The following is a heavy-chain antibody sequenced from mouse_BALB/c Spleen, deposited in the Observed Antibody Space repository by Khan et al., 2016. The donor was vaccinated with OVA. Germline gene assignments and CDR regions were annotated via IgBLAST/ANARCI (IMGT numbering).Heavy chain of an antibody. CDR2: IYPGDGNT. J-gene: IGHJ3*01. Sequence: QMQLEESGAELVRPGSSVKISCKASGYAFSNYLMNWVKQGPGQGLEWIGQIYPGDGNTNYNGKFKDKATLTADNSSTTAYMQLSSLTSEDSAVYVCARSGYDYFAYWGQGTLVTVSA. CDR1: GYAFSNYL. CDR3: ARSGYDYFAY. V-gene: IGHV1-80*01. D-gene: IGHD2-14*01.